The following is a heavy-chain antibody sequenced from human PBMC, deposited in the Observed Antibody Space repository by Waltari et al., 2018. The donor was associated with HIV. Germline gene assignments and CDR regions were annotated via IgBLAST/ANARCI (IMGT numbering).Heavy chain of an antibody. V-gene: IGHV1-2*02. CDR2: IDPNSGVK. Sequence: QVQLVQSGAEVKKPGASVKVSCKASGYTFTGSYMHWVRQAPGQGLEWVGWIDPNSGVKNYAQNVQVRVTMARDTSSSTAYMELGRLRSDDTAVYYCARAPIVVVVAALLFDYWCQGTLVTVSS. CDR1: GYTFTGSY. D-gene: IGHD2-15*01. J-gene: IGHJ4*02. CDR3: ARAPIVVVVAALLFDY.